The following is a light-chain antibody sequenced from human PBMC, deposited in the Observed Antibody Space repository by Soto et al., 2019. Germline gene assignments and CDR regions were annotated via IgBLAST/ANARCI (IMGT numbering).Light chain of an antibody. CDR3: QQYGNSPRT. CDR1: QSVISTY. CDR2: GAS. Sequence: EIVLTQSPGTLSLSPEERATLSCRASQSVISTYLAWYQQKPGQAPRLLIYGASRRATGIPDRFSGSGSGTDFTLTISRLEPEDFAVYYCQQYGNSPRTFGQGTKVEIK. J-gene: IGKJ1*01. V-gene: IGKV3-20*01.